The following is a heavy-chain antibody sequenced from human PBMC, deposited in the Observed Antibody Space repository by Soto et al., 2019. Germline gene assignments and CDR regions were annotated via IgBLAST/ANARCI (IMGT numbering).Heavy chain of an antibody. Sequence: ASVNVSCKAACYTFTSYVIIWVRQAPGQGLEGMGWISAYNGNTNYAQKLQGRVTMTTDTSTSTAYMELRSLRSDDTAVYYCTRGDYVWGSYRSRYYYGMDVWGQGTTVT. D-gene: IGHD3-16*02. CDR3: TRGDYVWGSYRSRYYYGMDV. J-gene: IGHJ6*02. V-gene: IGHV1-18*01. CDR2: ISAYNGNT. CDR1: CYTFTSYV.